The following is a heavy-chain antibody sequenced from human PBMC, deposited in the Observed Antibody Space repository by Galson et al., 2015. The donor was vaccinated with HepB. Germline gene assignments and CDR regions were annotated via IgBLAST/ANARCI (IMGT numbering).Heavy chain of an antibody. CDR1: GYTFIAYY. Sequence: SVKVSCKASGYTFIAYYLHWVRQAPGQGLEWMGWINPDSGVTNYAQKFQGRFTMTRDTSISTAYMELSRLISNDTAVYYCARQKPVAAVETKIDVSEIWGQGTMLTISS. CDR2: INPDSGVT. CDR3: ARQKPVAAVETKIDVSEI. V-gene: IGHV1-2*02. D-gene: IGHD1-26*01. J-gene: IGHJ3*02.